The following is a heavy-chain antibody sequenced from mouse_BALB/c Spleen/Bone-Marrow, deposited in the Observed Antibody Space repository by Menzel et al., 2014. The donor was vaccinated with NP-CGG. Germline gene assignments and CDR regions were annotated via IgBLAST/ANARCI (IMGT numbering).Heavy chain of an antibody. V-gene: IGHV1S29*02. CDR1: GYTFTDYN. Sequence: VQLQQSPPAPVKPGASVKISCKASGYTFTDYNMHWVKQSHGKSLEWIGYIYPYNGGTGYNQKFKTKATLTVDNSSSTAYMELRSLTSEDSAVYYCARKDYDSFFDYWAQATTLTVSS. CDR2: IYPYNGGT. J-gene: IGHJ2*01. CDR3: ARKDYDSFFDY. D-gene: IGHD2-4*01.